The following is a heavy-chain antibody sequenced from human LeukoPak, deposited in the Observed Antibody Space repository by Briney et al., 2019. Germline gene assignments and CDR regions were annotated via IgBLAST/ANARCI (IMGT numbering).Heavy chain of an antibody. D-gene: IGHD2-15*01. CDR3: ARASAVAAASFSGYYYYMDV. CDR1: GGSFSGYY. Sequence: PSETLSLTCAVYGGSFSGYYWSWIRQPPGKGLEWIGEINHSGSTNYNPSLKSRVTISVDTSKNQFSLKLSSVTAADTAVYYCARASAVAAASFSGYYYYMDVWGKGTTVTVSS. J-gene: IGHJ6*03. V-gene: IGHV4-34*01. CDR2: INHSGST.